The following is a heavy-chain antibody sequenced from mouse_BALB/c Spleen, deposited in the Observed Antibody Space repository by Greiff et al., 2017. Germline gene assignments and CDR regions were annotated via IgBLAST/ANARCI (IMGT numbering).Heavy chain of an antibody. J-gene: IGHJ1*01. CDR3: ARAIYDGCWYFDV. V-gene: IGHV5-12-2*01. CDR1: GFTFSSYT. CDR2: ISNGGGST. D-gene: IGHD2-3*01. Sequence: EVKVVESGGGLVQPGGSLKLSCAASGFTFSSYTMSWVRQTPEKRLEWVAYISNGGGSTYYPDTVKGRFTISRDNAKNTLYLQMSSLKSEDTAMYYCARAIYDGCWYFDVWGAGTTVTVSS.